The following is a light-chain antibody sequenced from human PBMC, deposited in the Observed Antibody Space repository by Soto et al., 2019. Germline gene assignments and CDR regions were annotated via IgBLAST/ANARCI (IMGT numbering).Light chain of an antibody. CDR3: TSYTSASTPHV. Sequence: QSALTQPASVSGSPGQSITISCVGTSSDVGRYTYVSWYQQYPGKAPKLLIYDVYNRPSGVSNRFSGSKSGNTASLTISWLQAEDEDDYYGTSYTSASTPHVFGSVTKLTVL. J-gene: IGLJ1*01. CDR1: SSDVGRYTY. CDR2: DVY. V-gene: IGLV2-14*01.